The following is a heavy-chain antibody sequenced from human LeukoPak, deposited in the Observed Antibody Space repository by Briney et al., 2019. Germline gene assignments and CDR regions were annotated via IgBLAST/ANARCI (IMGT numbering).Heavy chain of an antibody. V-gene: IGHV4-4*07. Sequence: SETLSLTCTVSGGSISSYYWSWIRQPAGKGLEWIGRIYTSGSTNYNPSLKSRATMSVDTSKNQFSLKLSSVTAADTAVYYCARDITIFGVAPQNWFDPWGQGTLVTVSS. CDR3: ARDITIFGVAPQNWFDP. CDR2: IYTSGST. CDR1: GGSISSYY. D-gene: IGHD3-3*01. J-gene: IGHJ5*02.